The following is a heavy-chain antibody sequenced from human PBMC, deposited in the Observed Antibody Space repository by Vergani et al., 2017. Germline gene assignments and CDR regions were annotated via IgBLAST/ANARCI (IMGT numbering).Heavy chain of an antibody. D-gene: IGHD3-22*01. J-gene: IGHJ4*02. Sequence: QVPLVQSGAEVKKPGASVKVSCKASGYTFTSYDINWVRQATGQGLEWMGWMNPNSGNTGYAQKFQGRVTMTRNTSISTAYMELSSLRSEDTAVYYCARLLPYYYDSSGYSGDDYWGQGTLVTVSS. CDR3: ARLLPYYYDSSGYSGDDY. CDR1: GYTFTSYD. CDR2: MNPNSGNT. V-gene: IGHV1-8*01.